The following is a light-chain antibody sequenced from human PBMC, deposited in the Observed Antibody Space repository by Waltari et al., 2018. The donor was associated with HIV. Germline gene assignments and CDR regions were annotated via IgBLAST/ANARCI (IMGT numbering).Light chain of an antibody. CDR1: QSLDNNY. J-gene: IGKJ2*01. V-gene: IGKV3D-20*02. Sequence: EIVLTQSPGTLSLSPGQTATLSCRASQSLDNNYLAWYQQRPGQAPRLLMYGAFRRAAGIPDRFSGSGSGTDFTLTINRLEPEDFAVYYCQHRNNWPPTYTFGQGTKLEIK. CDR3: QHRNNWPPTYT. CDR2: GAF.